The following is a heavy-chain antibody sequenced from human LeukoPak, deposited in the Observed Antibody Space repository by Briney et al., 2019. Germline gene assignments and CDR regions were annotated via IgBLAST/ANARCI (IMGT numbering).Heavy chain of an antibody. CDR2: ITSSGTYI. J-gene: IGHJ4*02. CDR1: GFTFNNYN. Sequence: GGSLRLSCATSGFTFNNYNMNWVRQAPGRALEWVSSITSSGTYIFYADSVKGRFTISRDNAKNSLYLEMNSLRAEDTAVYYCARYYGGNSACDYWGQGTLVTVSS. CDR3: ARYYGGNSACDY. V-gene: IGHV3-21*01. D-gene: IGHD4-23*01.